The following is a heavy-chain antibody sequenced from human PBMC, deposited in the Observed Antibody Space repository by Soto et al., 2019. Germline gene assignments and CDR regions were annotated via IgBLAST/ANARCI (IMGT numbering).Heavy chain of an antibody. D-gene: IGHD5-12*01. CDR2: ISSSSSYI. V-gene: IGHV3-21*01. J-gene: IGHJ4*02. CDR1: GFTFSSYS. Sequence: EVQLVESGGGLVKPGGSLRLSCAASGFTFSSYSMNWVRQAPGKGLEWVSSISSSSSYIYYADSVKGRFTISRDNAKNSLYLQMNSLRAEDTAVYYCARDGEYSGYGGWDYWDQGTLVTVSS. CDR3: ARDGEYSGYGGWDY.